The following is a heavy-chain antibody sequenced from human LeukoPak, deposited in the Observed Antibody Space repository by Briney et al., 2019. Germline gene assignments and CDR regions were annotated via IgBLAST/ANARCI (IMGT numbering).Heavy chain of an antibody. Sequence: GGSLRLSCAASGFTFSTYAMSWVRQAPGKGLEWVSAISGSGGSTYYADSVKGRFSISRDNSKNTLYLQMIRLRAEDTAVYYCARGKQQLVAYYYYYMDVWGKGTTVTVSS. CDR1: GFTFSTYA. CDR3: ARGKQQLVAYYYYYMDV. D-gene: IGHD6-13*01. J-gene: IGHJ6*03. V-gene: IGHV3-23*01. CDR2: ISGSGGST.